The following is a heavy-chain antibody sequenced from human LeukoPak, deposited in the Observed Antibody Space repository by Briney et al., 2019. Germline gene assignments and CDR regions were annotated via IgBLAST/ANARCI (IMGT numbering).Heavy chain of an antibody. V-gene: IGHV1-18*01. D-gene: IGHD2-2*01. CDR3: AREQCSSTSCYYWFDP. J-gene: IGHJ5*02. CDR2: ISAYNGNT. Sequence: GASVKVSCKASGYTFTSYGSSWVRQAPGQGLEWMGWISAYNGNTNYAQKLQGRVTMTTDTSTSTAYMELRSLRSDDTAVYYCAREQCSSTSCYYWFDPWGQGTLVTVSS. CDR1: GYTFTSYG.